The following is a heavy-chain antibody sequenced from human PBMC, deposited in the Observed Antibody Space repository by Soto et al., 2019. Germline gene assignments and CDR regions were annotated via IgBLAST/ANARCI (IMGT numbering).Heavy chain of an antibody. J-gene: IGHJ5*02. D-gene: IGHD1-26*01. Sequence: SETLSLTCTVSGGSISSYYWSWIRQPPGKGLEWIGYIYYTGTTNYNPSLKSRVTISVDTSKNQFSLKLSSVTAADTAVYYCATQEVGGSYVYTFDPWGQGTLVTVSS. V-gene: IGHV4-59*08. CDR2: IYYTGTT. CDR1: GGSISSYY. CDR3: ATQEVGGSYVYTFDP.